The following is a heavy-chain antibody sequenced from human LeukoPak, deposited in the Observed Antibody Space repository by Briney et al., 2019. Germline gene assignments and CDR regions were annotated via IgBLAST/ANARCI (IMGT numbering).Heavy chain of an antibody. CDR3: AKLWPLDY. J-gene: IGHJ4*02. Sequence: PGGSLRLSCAGSGFIFSSYGMHWVRQAPGKGLEWVAVISYDGSNKYYADSVKGRFTISRDNSKNTLYLQMNSLRAEDTAVYYCAKLWPLDYWGQGTLVTVSS. CDR2: ISYDGSNK. V-gene: IGHV3-30*18. D-gene: IGHD3-10*01. CDR1: GFIFSSYG.